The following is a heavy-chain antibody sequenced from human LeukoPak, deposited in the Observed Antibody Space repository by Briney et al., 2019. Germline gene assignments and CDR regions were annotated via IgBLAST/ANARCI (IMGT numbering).Heavy chain of an antibody. Sequence: GGSLRLSCAASGFTFSSYWMHWVRQAPGEGLEWVSSISSSSSYIYYADSVKGRFTISRDNAKNSVYLQMNSLRAEDTAVYYCARYDSSDYYFDYWGQGTLVTVSS. CDR3: ARYDSSDYYFDY. CDR1: GFTFSSYW. V-gene: IGHV3-21*01. J-gene: IGHJ4*02. D-gene: IGHD3-22*01. CDR2: ISSSSSYI.